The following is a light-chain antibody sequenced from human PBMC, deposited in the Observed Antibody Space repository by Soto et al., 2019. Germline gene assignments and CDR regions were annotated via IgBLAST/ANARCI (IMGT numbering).Light chain of an antibody. Sequence: DIQMTQSPSTLSGSVGDRVTITCRASQTISSWLAWYQQKPGKAPKLLIYKASTVKSGVPSRFSGSGSGTEFTLTISSLQPDAFATYYCQHYNSYSEAFGQGTNVELK. J-gene: IGKJ1*01. V-gene: IGKV1-5*03. CDR2: KAS. CDR1: QTISSW. CDR3: QHYNSYSEA.